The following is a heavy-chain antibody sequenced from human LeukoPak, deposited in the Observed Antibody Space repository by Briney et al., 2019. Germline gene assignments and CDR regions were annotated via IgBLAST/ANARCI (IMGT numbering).Heavy chain of an antibody. V-gene: IGHV3-21*01. D-gene: IGHD2-2*01. CDR1: GFTFSTYS. J-gene: IGHJ6*03. CDR3: ARYCSSSRCLYYYNMVV. Sequence: PGGSLRLSCAASGFTFSTYSMNWVRQAPGRGLEWVSSISSGNSYIYYADSVKGRFTISRDDAKNSLYLQMNSLRAEDTAVYYCARYCSSSRCLYYYNMVVWGKGTTVTVSS. CDR2: ISSGNSYI.